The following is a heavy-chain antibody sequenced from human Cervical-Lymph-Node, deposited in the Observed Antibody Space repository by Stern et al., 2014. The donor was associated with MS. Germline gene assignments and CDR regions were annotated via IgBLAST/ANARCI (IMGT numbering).Heavy chain of an antibody. CDR1: GFTFSDYY. J-gene: IGHJ4*02. V-gene: IGHV3-11*01. CDR3: AGVRGGRFDY. D-gene: IGHD3-16*01. Sequence: QVQLVQSGGGLVKPGGSLRLSCEASGFTFSDYYMSWIRQAPGRGLEWVSYISSGSSNKYYADSVKGRFTVSRDNAKNSVYLQMDSLRDEDTAVYHCAGVRGGRFDYWGRGTLVAVSS. CDR2: ISSGSSNK.